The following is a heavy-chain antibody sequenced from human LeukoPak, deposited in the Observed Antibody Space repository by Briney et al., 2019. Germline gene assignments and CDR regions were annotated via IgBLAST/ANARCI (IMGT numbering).Heavy chain of an antibody. CDR2: ISWNSGSI. V-gene: IGHV3-9*01. CDR3: AKEGQLLWRYFDY. CDR1: GFTFDDYA. Sequence: GRSLRLSCAASGFTFDDYAMHWVRQAPGKGLEWVSGISWNSGSIGYADSVKGRFTISRDNAKNSLYLQMNSLRAEDTAVYYCAKEGQLLWRYFDYWGQGTLVTVSS. D-gene: IGHD2-2*01. J-gene: IGHJ4*02.